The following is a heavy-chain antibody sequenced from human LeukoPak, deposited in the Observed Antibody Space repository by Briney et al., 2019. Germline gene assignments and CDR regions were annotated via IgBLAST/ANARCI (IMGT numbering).Heavy chain of an antibody. V-gene: IGHV3-48*03. CDR3: ARAFDY. CDR1: GFTFSSXQ. J-gene: IGHJ4*02. Sequence: GGSLRLSCAASGFTFSSXQMNWVRQAPGKGLEWVSYISSSGTXXXYADSVKGRFTISRDNAKNSLYLQMNSLRVEDTAIYYCARAFDYWGQGTLVTVSS. CDR2: ISSSGTXX.